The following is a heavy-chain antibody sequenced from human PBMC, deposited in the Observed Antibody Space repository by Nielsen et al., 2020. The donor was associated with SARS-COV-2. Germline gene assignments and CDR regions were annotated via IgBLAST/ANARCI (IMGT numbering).Heavy chain of an antibody. D-gene: IGHD6-19*01. CDR3: AKAQVAGAFDY. V-gene: IGHV3-23*01. CDR2: ISGRGGST. Sequence: GRPLRPSCAASGFTSSSYAMSWARQAPGKGLEWVSAISGRGGSTYYADSVKGRFTTSRDNPKNTLYLQMNSLRAEDTAVYYCAKAQVAGAFDYWGQGTLVTVSS. J-gene: IGHJ4*02. CDR1: GFTSSSYA.